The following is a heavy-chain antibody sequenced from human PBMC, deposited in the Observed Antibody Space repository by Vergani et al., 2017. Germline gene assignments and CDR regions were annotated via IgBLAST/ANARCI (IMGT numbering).Heavy chain of an antibody. Sequence: QMQLVQSGPEVKKPGTSVKVSCKASGFTFTSSAMQWVRQARGQRLEWIGWIVVGSGNTNYAQKFQERVTITRDISTSHAYMELLSLRSEDTAVYYCAAGMSGVAYNPPYYYYYMDVWGKGTTVTVSS. CDR3: AAGMSGVAYNPPYYYYYMDV. J-gene: IGHJ6*03. CDR1: GFTFTSSA. V-gene: IGHV1-58*02. D-gene: IGHD3-3*01. CDR2: IVVGSGNT.